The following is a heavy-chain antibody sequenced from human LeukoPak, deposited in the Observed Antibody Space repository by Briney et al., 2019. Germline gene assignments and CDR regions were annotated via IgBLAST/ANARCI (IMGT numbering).Heavy chain of an antibody. J-gene: IGHJ4*02. Sequence: SETLSLTCIVSGYSIISDYFWGWVRQPPGKGPEWIGSIFHSGDVYYNPSLTSRVTLSVDPSNNRFSLKVTSVTAADTAIYYCARVVASTSIDFWGQGTLVTVSS. CDR2: IFHSGDV. V-gene: IGHV4-38-2*02. CDR1: GYSIISDYF. CDR3: ARVVASTSIDF. D-gene: IGHD2-15*01.